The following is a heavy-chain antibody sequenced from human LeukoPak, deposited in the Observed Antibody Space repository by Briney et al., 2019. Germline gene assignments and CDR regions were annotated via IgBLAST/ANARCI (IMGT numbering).Heavy chain of an antibody. D-gene: IGHD6-19*01. CDR1: NGSIRRYY. J-gene: IGHJ5*02. V-gene: IGHV4-4*07. Sequence: PSDTLSVTRTVSNGSIRRYYWSWLRQPAGKGLEWIGRIHASGSTNYNPSLKSRVTMSVDTPKNQYSLKLSSVTAADTAIYFCARGDLAVAGAWGWFDPWGQGTLVTVSS. CDR2: IHASGST. CDR3: ARGDLAVAGAWGWFDP.